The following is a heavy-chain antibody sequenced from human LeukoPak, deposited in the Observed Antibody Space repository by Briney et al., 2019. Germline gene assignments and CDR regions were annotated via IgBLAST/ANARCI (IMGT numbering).Heavy chain of an antibody. J-gene: IGHJ5*02. Sequence: GGSLRLSCAASGFTFSGDTMNWVRQAPGKGPEWVSSLSSGSKYIYYADSVKGRFTISRDNAKSSLYLQMNSLRADDTAVYYCARGGTAATGIGSWGQGTLVTVSS. CDR1: GFTFSGDT. CDR3: ARGGTAATGIGS. V-gene: IGHV3-21*01. CDR2: LSSGSKYI. D-gene: IGHD6-13*01.